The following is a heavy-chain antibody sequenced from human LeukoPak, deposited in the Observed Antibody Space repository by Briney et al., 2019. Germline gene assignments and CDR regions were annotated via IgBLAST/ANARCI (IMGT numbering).Heavy chain of an antibody. CDR1: GGTFSSYA. Sequence: ASVKVSCKASGGTFSSYAISWVRQAPGQGLEWMGGIIPIFGTANYAQKFQGRVTITADESTSTAYMELSSLRSEDTAVYYCARGWLYYDSSGLEYFDYWGQGTLVTVSS. D-gene: IGHD3-22*01. V-gene: IGHV1-69*01. J-gene: IGHJ4*02. CDR2: IIPIFGTA. CDR3: ARGWLYYDSSGLEYFDY.